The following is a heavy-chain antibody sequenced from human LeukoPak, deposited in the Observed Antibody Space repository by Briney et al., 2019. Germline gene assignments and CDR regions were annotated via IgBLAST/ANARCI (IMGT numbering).Heavy chain of an antibody. CDR1: GFTFSSYA. V-gene: IGHV3-23*01. D-gene: IGHD4-11*01. Sequence: PGGSLRLSCAASGFTFSSYAMSWVRQAPGKGLEWVSAISGSGGSTYYADSVKGRFTISRDNSNNTLYLQMNSLRAEDTAVYYCAKYGPSMTTVTTDFDYWGQGTLVTVSS. J-gene: IGHJ4*02. CDR2: ISGSGGST. CDR3: AKYGPSMTTVTTDFDY.